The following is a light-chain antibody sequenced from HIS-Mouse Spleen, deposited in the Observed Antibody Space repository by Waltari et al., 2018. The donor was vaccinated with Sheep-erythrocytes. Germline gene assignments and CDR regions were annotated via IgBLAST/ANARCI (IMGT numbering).Light chain of an antibody. CDR2: ECS. V-gene: IGLV2-23*01. J-gene: IGLJ3*02. CDR3: CSYAGSSTPWV. CDR1: SSHVGIYNL. Sequence: QSALTQPAPVSGSPGQSITIPCTGTSSHVGIYNLSPRYQQHPGKAPKLMIYECSKRPSGVSNRFSGSKSGNTASLTISGLQAEDEADYYCCSYAGSSTPWVFGGGTKLTVL.